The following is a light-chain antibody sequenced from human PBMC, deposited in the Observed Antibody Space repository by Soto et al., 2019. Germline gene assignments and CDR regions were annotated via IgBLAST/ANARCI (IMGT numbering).Light chain of an antibody. J-gene: IGLJ2*01. CDR1: SSDVGGYNY. CDR2: DVS. Sequence: QSVLTQPASVSGSPGQSITISCTGTSSDVGGYNYVSWYQQHPGKAPKLMIYDVSNRPSGVSNRFSGSKSGNTASLTISGLQAEDEADYYSSSYTISSTLMVFGGGTKLTVL. CDR3: SSYTISSTLMV. V-gene: IGLV2-14*01.